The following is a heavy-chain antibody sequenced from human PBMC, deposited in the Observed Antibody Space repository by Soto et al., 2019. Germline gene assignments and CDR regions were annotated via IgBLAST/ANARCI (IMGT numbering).Heavy chain of an antibody. D-gene: IGHD6-13*01. Sequence: GGSLRLSCAASGFTFSSYSMNWDRQAPGKGLEWVSSISSSSSYIYYADSVKGRFTISRDNAKNSLYLQMNSLRAEDTAVYYCAREIREQLVSEVWFDPWGQGTLVTVSS. J-gene: IGHJ5*02. V-gene: IGHV3-21*01. CDR1: GFTFSSYS. CDR2: ISSSSSYI. CDR3: AREIREQLVSEVWFDP.